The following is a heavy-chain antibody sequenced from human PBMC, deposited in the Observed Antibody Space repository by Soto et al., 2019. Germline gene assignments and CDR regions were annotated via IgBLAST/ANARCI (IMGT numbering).Heavy chain of an antibody. J-gene: IGHJ4*02. CDR1: GGSISSYF. CDR3: ASRGNGKHYFDY. V-gene: IGHV4-59*12. D-gene: IGHD3-16*01. CDR2: IYYSGNT. Sequence: SETLSLTCTVSGGSISSYFWSWIRQPPGKGLEWIGYIYYSGNTNYNPSLKSRVTISVDTSKNQFSLKLSSVTAADTAVYYCASRGNGKHYFDYWGQGTLVTVSS.